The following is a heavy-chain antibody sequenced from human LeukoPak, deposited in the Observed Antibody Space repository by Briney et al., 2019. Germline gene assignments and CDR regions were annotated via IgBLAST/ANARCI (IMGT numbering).Heavy chain of an antibody. CDR2: IFYVGST. D-gene: IGHD3-22*01. CDR3: ARDYYDSRGEAFDI. Sequence: SETLSLTCTVSGDSIGSHYWSWIRQPPGKGLEWIGYIFYVGSTNYYPSLKSRVTISVDTSKNQFSLKLNSVTAADTAVYYCARDYYDSRGEAFDIWGQGTMVTVSS. CDR1: GDSIGSHY. J-gene: IGHJ3*02. V-gene: IGHV4-59*11.